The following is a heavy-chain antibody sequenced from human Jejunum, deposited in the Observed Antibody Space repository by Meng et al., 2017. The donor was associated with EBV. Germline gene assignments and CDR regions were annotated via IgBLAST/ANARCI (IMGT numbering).Heavy chain of an antibody. Sequence: SGPGLVMPSGHLSLTCTVSGDSITGIDYYWGWIRQPPGKGLNWVGTIYYSGSTYYNPSLKSRVTIPLDTSKSQFSLKLTSVTAADTALYYCARGAYFSSSWYYFDYWGQGTLVTVSS. V-gene: IGHV4-39*07. CDR1: GDSITGIDYY. CDR2: IYYSGST. J-gene: IGHJ4*02. CDR3: ARGAYFSSSWYYFDY. D-gene: IGHD6-13*01.